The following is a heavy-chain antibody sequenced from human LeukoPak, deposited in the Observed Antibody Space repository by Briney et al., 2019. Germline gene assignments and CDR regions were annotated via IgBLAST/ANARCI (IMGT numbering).Heavy chain of an antibody. CDR2: ISSSSSYI. Sequence: GGSLRLSCAASGFTFSSYSMNWVRQAPGKGLEWVSSISSSSSYIYYADSVKGRFTISRDNSKNTLYLQMNSLRAEDTALYYCAKSRNFYYYFMEVSGRGTKVTISS. CDR3: AKSRNFYYYFMEV. J-gene: IGHJ6*03. V-gene: IGHV3-21*03. CDR1: GFTFSSYS.